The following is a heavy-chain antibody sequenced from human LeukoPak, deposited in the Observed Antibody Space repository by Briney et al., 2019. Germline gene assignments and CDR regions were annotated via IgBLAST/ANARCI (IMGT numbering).Heavy chain of an antibody. D-gene: IGHD2-2*01. J-gene: IGHJ6*03. V-gene: IGHV1-46*01. Sequence: ASVKVSCKASGYTFTSYYMHWVRQAPGQGLEWMGIIKPSGGSTSYAQKFQGRVTMTTDTSTSTAYMELRSLRSDDTAVYYCARSPNRYCSSTSCYYYYYMDVWGKGTTVTVSS. CDR1: GYTFTSYY. CDR3: ARSPNRYCSSTSCYYYYYMDV. CDR2: IKPSGGST.